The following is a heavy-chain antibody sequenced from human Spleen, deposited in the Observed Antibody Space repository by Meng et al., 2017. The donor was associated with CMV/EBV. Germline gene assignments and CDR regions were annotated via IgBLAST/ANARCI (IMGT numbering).Heavy chain of an antibody. CDR3: ARDPGGWNYGGY. CDR2: IYAGGST. V-gene: IGHV3-53*01. Sequence: LSCAASGFTVSSDYMSWVRQAPGKGLEWVSVIYAGGSTYYVDSVKGRFTISRDNSKNTLYLQMDSLRAEDTAVYYCARDPGGWNYGGYWGQGTLVTVSS. D-gene: IGHD1-7*01. CDR1: GFTVSSDY. J-gene: IGHJ4*02.